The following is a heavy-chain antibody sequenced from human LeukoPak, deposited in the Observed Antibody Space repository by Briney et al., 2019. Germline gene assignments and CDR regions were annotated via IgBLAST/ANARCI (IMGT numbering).Heavy chain of an antibody. CDR1: RFTFSTYS. V-gene: IGHV3-23*01. Sequence: PGGSLRLSCSASRFTFSTYSMNWVRQAPGKGLEWVSGISGSGGTTYSADSMKGRFTISRDNPRNTLYLQMNSLRAEDTAVYYCAKSSLTRRLPDFDYWGLGTLVTVSS. J-gene: IGHJ4*02. CDR2: ISGSGGTT. CDR3: AKSSLTRRLPDFDY. D-gene: IGHD5-18*01.